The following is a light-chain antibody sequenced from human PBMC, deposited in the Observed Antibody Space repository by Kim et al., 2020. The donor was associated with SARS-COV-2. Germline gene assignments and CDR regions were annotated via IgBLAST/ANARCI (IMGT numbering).Light chain of an antibody. V-gene: IGKV3-15*01. CDR2: SAS. Sequence: IVMTQSPATLSVSPGERATLSCRASQSVSGNLAWYQQNPGQAPRLLIYSASTRATGVPARFSGSGSGTEFTLTISSLQSEDFAVYHCQQYDNWPGTFGQGTKVDIK. J-gene: IGKJ1*01. CDR1: QSVSGN. CDR3: QQYDNWPGT.